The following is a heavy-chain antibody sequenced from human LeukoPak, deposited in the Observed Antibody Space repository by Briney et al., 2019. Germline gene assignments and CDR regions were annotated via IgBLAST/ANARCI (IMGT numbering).Heavy chain of an antibody. CDR1: GGSISSGGYY. CDR2: IYYSGST. CDR3: ARDASSASDTVTHYFDY. Sequence: SQTLSLTCTVSGGSISSGGYYWSWIRQHPGKGLEWIGYIYYSGSTYYNPSLKSRVTISVDTSKNQISLKLSSVTAADTAVYYCARDASSASDTVTHYFDYWGQGTLVTVFS. J-gene: IGHJ4*02. V-gene: IGHV4-31*03. D-gene: IGHD4-17*01.